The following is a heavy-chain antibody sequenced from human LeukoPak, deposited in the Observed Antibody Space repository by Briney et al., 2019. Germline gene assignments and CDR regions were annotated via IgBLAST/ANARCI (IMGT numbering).Heavy chain of an antibody. J-gene: IGHJ4*02. V-gene: IGHV1-18*01. CDR2: ISASNGDT. D-gene: IGHD1-14*01. CDR3: ARESHITREDY. CDR1: GYTFTSYG. Sequence: ASVRVSCKASGYTFTSYGISWVRQAPGQGLEWMGWISASNGDTDYPQNLQGRVTMTTDTYTSTAYMDLRSLTSDDTAIYYCARESHITREDYWGQGTLVTVSS.